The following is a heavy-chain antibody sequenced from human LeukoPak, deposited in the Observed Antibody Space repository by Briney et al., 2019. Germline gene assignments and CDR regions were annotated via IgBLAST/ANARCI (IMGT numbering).Heavy chain of an antibody. V-gene: IGHV3-30-3*01. D-gene: IGHD6-19*01. CDR3: AAQWLVQDY. J-gene: IGHJ4*02. CDR1: GFTFSSYA. Sequence: GGSLRLSCAASGFTFSSYAMHWVRQAPGKGLEWVAVISYDGSNKYYADSVKGRFTISRDNSKNTLYLQMNSLRAEDTAVYYCAAQWLVQDYWGQGTLVTVSS. CDR2: ISYDGSNK.